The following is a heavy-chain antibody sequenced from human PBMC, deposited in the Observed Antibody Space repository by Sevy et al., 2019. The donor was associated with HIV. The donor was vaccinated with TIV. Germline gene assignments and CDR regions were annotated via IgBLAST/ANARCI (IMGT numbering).Heavy chain of an antibody. CDR1: GGSFSGYY. J-gene: IGHJ3*02. CDR3: ARVGGEVATIRAFDI. CDR2: NNHSGST. Sequence: SETLSLTCAVYGGSFSGYYWSWIRQPPGKGLEWIGENNHSGSTNYNPSLKSRVTISVDTSKNQFSLKLSSVTAADTAVYYCARVGGEVATIRAFDIWGQGTMVTVS. V-gene: IGHV4-34*01. D-gene: IGHD5-12*01.